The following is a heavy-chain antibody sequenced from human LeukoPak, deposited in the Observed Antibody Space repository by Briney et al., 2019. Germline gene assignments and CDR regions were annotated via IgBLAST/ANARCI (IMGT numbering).Heavy chain of an antibody. V-gene: IGHV4-34*01. CDR1: GGSFSGYY. CDR3: AGEPGYCSGGSCYGGWFDP. CDR2: INHSGST. J-gene: IGHJ5*02. Sequence: SETLSLTCAVYGGSFSGYYWSWIRQPPGKGLEWIGEINHSGSTDYNPSLKSRVTISGDTSKNQFSLELSSVTAADTAVYYCAGEPGYCSGGSCYGGWFDPWGQGTLVTVS. D-gene: IGHD2-15*01.